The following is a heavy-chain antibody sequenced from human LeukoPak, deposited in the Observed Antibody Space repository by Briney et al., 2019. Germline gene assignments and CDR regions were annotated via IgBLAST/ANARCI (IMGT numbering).Heavy chain of an antibody. J-gene: IGHJ4*02. Sequence: GGSLRLSCAASGFTFSSYAMSWVRQAPGKGLEWVSAISGSGGSTYYADSVKGRFTISRDNSKNTLYLQMNSLRAEDTAVYYCAEDREEFCSGGSCYQFDYWGQGTLVTVSS. CDR1: GFTFSSYA. CDR2: ISGSGGST. V-gene: IGHV3-23*01. CDR3: AEDREEFCSGGSCYQFDY. D-gene: IGHD2-15*01.